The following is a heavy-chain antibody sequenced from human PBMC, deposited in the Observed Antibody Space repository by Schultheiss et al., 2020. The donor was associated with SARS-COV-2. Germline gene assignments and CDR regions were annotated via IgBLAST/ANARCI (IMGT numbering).Heavy chain of an antibody. CDR3: ARGVGSYYDVFDY. CDR2: INHSGNT. CDR1: GGSISSYY. V-gene: IGHV4-34*09. J-gene: IGHJ4*02. D-gene: IGHD1-26*01. Sequence: SETLSLTCTVSGGSISSYYWSWIRQPPGKGLEWIGEINHSGNTNYNPSLKSRVTISVDTSKNQFSLKLSSVTAADTAVYYCARGVGSYYDVFDYWGQGTLVTVSS.